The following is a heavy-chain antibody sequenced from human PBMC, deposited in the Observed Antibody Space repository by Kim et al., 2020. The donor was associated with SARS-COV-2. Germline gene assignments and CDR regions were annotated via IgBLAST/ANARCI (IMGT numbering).Heavy chain of an antibody. V-gene: IGHV1-3*01. CDR1: GYTFTSYA. Sequence: ASVKVSCKAYGYTFTSYAMHWVRQAPGQRLEWMGWINAGNGNTKYSQKLQGRVTITRDTSASTAYMELSSLRSGDTAVYYCASAVRGVKGVVSYYYYGMDVWGQGTTVTVSS. CDR3: ASAVRGVKGVVSYYYYGMDV. D-gene: IGHD3-10*01. CDR2: INAGNGNT. J-gene: IGHJ6*02.